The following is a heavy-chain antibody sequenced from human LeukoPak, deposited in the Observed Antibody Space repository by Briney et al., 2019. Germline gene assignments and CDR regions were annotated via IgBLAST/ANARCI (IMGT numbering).Heavy chain of an antibody. V-gene: IGHV2-5*02. J-gene: IGHJ6*03. Sequence: GSGPTLVKPTQTLTLTCTFSGFSLSTSGVGVGWIRQPPGKALEWLALIYWDDDKRYSPSLKSRLTITKDTSKNQVVLTMTNMDPVDTATYYCAHSTHWSGGSCYYYYYMDVWGKGTTVTVSS. D-gene: IGHD2-15*01. CDR3: AHSTHWSGGSCYYYYYMDV. CDR1: GFSLSTSGVG. CDR2: IYWDDDK.